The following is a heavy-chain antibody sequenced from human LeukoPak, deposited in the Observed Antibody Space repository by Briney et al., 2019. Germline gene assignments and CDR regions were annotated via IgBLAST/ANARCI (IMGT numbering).Heavy chain of an antibody. D-gene: IGHD3-3*01. CDR2: ISYDGSNK. J-gene: IGHJ4*02. CDR3: ARDNYGPYDFWSGSEHFDY. V-gene: IGHV3-30-3*01. Sequence: PGRSLRLSCAASGFTFSNYAMHWVRQAPGKGLEWVAVISYDGSNKYYADSVKGRFTISRDNSKNTLYLQMNSLRAEDTAVYYCARDNYGPYDFWSGSEHFDYWGQGTLVTVSS. CDR1: GFTFSNYA.